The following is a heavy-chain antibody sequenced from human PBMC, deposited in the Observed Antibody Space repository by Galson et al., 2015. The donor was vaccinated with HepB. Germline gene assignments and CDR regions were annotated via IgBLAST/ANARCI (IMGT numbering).Heavy chain of an antibody. V-gene: IGHV1-2*02. CDR2: LNPNSGGT. CDR1: GYTFTGYY. Sequence: SVKVSCKASGYTFTGYYIHWVRQAPGQGLEWMGWLNPNSGGTNYAQKFQGRVTITRDTSASTAYMELSSLRSEDTAVYYCARSLEDNIVYYYNYWGQGTLVTVSS. D-gene: IGHD2/OR15-2a*01. J-gene: IGHJ4*02. CDR3: ARSLEDNIVYYYNY.